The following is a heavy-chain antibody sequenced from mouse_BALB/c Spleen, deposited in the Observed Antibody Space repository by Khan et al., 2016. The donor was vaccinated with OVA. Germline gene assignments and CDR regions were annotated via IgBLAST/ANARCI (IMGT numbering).Heavy chain of an antibody. CDR1: GYSFTGYF. Sequence: VQLQQPGPELVRPGASVKISCKASGYSFTGYFMNWVMQSHGKSLEWIGRINPHIGETFYNQRFRDKATLTVDESSSTAHMELRSLASEVSAVYYCTRIYRSDFDYWGQGTTLTVSS. V-gene: IGHV1-20*02. J-gene: IGHJ2*01. D-gene: IGHD1-1*01. CDR2: INPHIGET. CDR3: TRIYRSDFDY.